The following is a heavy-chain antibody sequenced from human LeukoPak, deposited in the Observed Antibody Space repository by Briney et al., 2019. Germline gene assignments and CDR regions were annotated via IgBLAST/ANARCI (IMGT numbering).Heavy chain of an antibody. CDR2: ISFDGSHK. V-gene: IGHV3-30*04. CDR1: GFTFSSHP. Sequence: GRSLRLSCAASGFTFSSHPMHWVRQAPGKGLEWVAVISFDGSHKYYADSVTGRFTISRDNSKNTLYLQMDSLRTDDTAMYYCARDAIGITTYDSYFDNWGQGTLVTVSS. J-gene: IGHJ4*02. CDR3: ARDAIGITTYDSYFDN. D-gene: IGHD3-22*01.